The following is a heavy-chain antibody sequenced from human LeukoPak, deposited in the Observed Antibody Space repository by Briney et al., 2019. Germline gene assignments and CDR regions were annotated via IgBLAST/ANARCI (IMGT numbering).Heavy chain of an antibody. CDR1: GFTFSSYW. D-gene: IGHD5-24*01. J-gene: IGHJ3*02. CDR2: IYHSGST. Sequence: GSLRLSCAASGFTFSSYWMNWVRQPPGKGLEWIGEIYHSGSTNYNPSLKSRVTISVDKSKTQFSLKLSSVTAADTAVYFCASVKWLQFWAFDIWGQGTMVTVSS. CDR3: ASVKWLQFWAFDI. V-gene: IGHV4-4*01.